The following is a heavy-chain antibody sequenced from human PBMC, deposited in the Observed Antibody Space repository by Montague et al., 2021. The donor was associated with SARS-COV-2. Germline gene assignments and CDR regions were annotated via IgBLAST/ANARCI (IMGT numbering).Heavy chain of an antibody. D-gene: IGHD6-13*01. CDR3: ARGGHSSSWYYYYGMGV. CDR1: GFTFSSYD. Sequence: SLRLSCSASGFTFSSYDMHWVRQATGKGLEWVSVIYSGGSTYYAXSVKGRFTISRDNSKNTLYLQMNSLRAEDTAVYYCARGGHSSSWYYYYGMGVWGQGTTVTVSS. J-gene: IGHJ6*02. CDR2: IYSGGST. V-gene: IGHV3-53*01.